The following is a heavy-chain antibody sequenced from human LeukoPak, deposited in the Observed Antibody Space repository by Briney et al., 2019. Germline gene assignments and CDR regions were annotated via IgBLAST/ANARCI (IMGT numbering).Heavy chain of an antibody. V-gene: IGHV3-30*03. CDR1: GFTFSTYG. Sequence: GGSLRLSCAASGFTFSTYGMHWVRQAPGKGLEWVSLISYDGSNRFYADSVKGRFTTSRDNSKNTLYLQMNSLGADDTAMYYCARGGYYYDNSGGAFDIWGQGTMVTVSS. CDR2: ISYDGSNR. CDR3: ARGGYYYDNSGGAFDI. J-gene: IGHJ3*02. D-gene: IGHD3-22*01.